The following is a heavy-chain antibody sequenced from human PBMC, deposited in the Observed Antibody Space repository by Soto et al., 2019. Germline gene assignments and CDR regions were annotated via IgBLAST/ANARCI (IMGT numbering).Heavy chain of an antibody. CDR1: GFTFSYYP. D-gene: IGHD4-17*01. CDR3: ASGVGGFDGDYNYFDY. CDR2: ISYDGSNK. J-gene: IGHJ4*02. V-gene: IGHV3-30-3*01. Sequence: QVQLVESGGGVVQPGRSLRLSCAASGFTFSYYPMHWVRQAPGKGLEWVAVISYDGSNKYYADSVKGRFTISRDNSKNXLYLHMNSLRAEDTAVYYCASGVGGFDGDYNYFDYWGQGPLVTVSS.